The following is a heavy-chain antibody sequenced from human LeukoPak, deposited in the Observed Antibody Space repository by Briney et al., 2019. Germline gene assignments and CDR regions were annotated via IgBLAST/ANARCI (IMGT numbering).Heavy chain of an antibody. Sequence: GGSLRLSCAASGFTFSSYAMSWVRQAPGKGLEWVSAISGSGGSTCYTDSVKGRFTISRDNSKNTLYLQMNSLRAEDTAVYYCAKDQPFYSSSSGPDYWGQGTLVTVSS. V-gene: IGHV3-23*01. J-gene: IGHJ4*02. CDR1: GFTFSSYA. D-gene: IGHD6-6*01. CDR3: AKDQPFYSSSSGPDY. CDR2: ISGSGGST.